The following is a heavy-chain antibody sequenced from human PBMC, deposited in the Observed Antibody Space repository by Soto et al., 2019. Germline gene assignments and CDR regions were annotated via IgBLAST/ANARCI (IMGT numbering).Heavy chain of an antibody. V-gene: IGHV3-23*01. Sequence: EVQLLESGGGLVQPGGSLRLSCTVSGVTFSNYAMNWVRQAPGKGLEWVASLSGSGGTTYYADSVKGRFIISRDNSKNTLYLLRNSLRAEATALYYCAKQRAEDGSGAYTVYFDSWGQGALVTVS. CDR3: AKQRAEDGSGAYTVYFDS. D-gene: IGHD3-10*01. CDR2: LSGSGGTT. CDR1: GVTFSNYA. J-gene: IGHJ4*02.